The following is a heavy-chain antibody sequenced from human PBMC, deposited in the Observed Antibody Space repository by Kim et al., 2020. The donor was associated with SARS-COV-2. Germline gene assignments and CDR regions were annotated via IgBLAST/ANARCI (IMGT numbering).Heavy chain of an antibody. J-gene: IGHJ6*02. D-gene: IGHD1-26*01. CDR2: ISYDGSNK. Sequence: GGSLRLSCAASGFTFSSYAMHWVRQAPGKGLEWVAVISYDGSNKYYADSVKGRFTISRDNSKNTLYLQMNSLRAEDTAVYYCARPAGRRELALGMDVWGQGTTVTVSS. CDR1: GFTFSSYA. CDR3: ARPAGRRELALGMDV. V-gene: IGHV3-30-3*01.